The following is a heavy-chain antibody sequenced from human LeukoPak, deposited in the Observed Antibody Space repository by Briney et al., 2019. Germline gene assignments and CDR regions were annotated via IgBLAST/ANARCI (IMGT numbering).Heavy chain of an antibody. D-gene: IGHD3-10*01. CDR2: INTDTGNP. J-gene: IGHJ4*02. V-gene: IGHV7-4-1*02. CDR1: GGTFSSYA. CDR3: ARGGYYGGSGTYGFFDY. Sequence: ASVKVSCKASGGTFSSYAISWVRQAPGQGLEWMGWINTDTGNPTYARGFTGQYVFSVDTSVTTAYLQINSLRTEDTAVYYCARGGYYGGSGTYGFFDYWGQGSLVTVSS.